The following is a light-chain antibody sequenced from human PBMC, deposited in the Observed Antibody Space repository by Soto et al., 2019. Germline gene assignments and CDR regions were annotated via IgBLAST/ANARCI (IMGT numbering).Light chain of an antibody. CDR2: DAS. V-gene: IGKV3-11*01. J-gene: IGKJ1*01. Sequence: EIVLTQSPASLSLSPGERATLSCRAGQSVSDYLAWYQQKPGQPPRLLFFDASNRATGVPARFSAGGSGTDFTLTISCLQSEDYATYFCQQYYDYATFGQGTQVEI. CDR3: QQYYDYAT. CDR1: QSVSDY.